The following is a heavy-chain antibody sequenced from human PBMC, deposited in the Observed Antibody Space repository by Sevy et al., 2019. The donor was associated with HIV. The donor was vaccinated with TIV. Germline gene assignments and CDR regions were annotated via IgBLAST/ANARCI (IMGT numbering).Heavy chain of an antibody. D-gene: IGHD6-13*01. Sequence: SETLSLTCTVSGGSISSYYWSWIRQPPGKGLEWIEYIYYSGSTNYNPSLKSRVTISVDTSKSQFSLKLSSVTAADTAVYYCARERQLVLDYWGQGTLVTVSS. V-gene: IGHV4-59*01. CDR3: ARERQLVLDY. CDR1: GGSISSYY. CDR2: IYYSGST. J-gene: IGHJ4*02.